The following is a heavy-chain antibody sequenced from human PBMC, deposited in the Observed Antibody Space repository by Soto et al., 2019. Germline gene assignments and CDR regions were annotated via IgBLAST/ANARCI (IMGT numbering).Heavy chain of an antibody. J-gene: IGHJ5*02. CDR1: DGSISSSSYF. V-gene: IGHV4-39*01. D-gene: IGHD2-21*02. CDR3: ARNRVTVGDNWFDP. Sequence: SETLSLTCTVSDGSISSSSYFWAWIRQPPGKGLEWIATIYYSGSTYYNPSLKSRVTMPVDTSQSQFSLKLSSVTAADTAVYYCARNRVTVGDNWFDPWGQGTLVTVS. CDR2: IYYSGST.